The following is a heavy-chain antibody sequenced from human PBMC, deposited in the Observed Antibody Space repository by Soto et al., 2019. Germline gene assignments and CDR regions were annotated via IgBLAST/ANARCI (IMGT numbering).Heavy chain of an antibody. V-gene: IGHV4-30-2*01. CDR3: AAGGGLPRYY. D-gene: IGHD5-12*01. Sequence: QLQLQESGSGLVKPSQTLSLTCAGSGGSISSGGYSWSWIRQPPGKGLEWIGYIYHSGITYYNPSLKGRVTISVDRSKNQFSLKLRSVTAADTAVYYCAAGGGLPRYYWGQGTLVTVSS. CDR1: GGSISSGGYS. J-gene: IGHJ4*02. CDR2: IYHSGIT.